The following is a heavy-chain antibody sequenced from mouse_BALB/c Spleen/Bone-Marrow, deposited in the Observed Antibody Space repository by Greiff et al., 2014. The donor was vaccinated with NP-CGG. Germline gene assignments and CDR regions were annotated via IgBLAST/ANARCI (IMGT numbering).Heavy chain of an antibody. CDR3: GGQDGYYGGFAY. CDR1: GYSFTGYF. D-gene: IGHD2-3*01. Sequence: EVQLQQSGPELVKPGASVKISCKASGYSFTGYFMNWVKQSHGKSLEWIGRINPYNGGTFYNQKFKGKATLTVDKSSSTAHMELLSLTSEDSAVDYCGGQDGYYGGFAYWGQGTLVTVSA. CDR2: INPYNGGT. J-gene: IGHJ3*01. V-gene: IGHV1-37*01.